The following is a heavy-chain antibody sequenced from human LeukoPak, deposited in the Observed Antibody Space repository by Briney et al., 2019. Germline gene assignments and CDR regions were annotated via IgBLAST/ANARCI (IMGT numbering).Heavy chain of an antibody. V-gene: IGHV1-2*02. CDR3: ASSLDGYKPYYFDY. J-gene: IGHJ4*02. D-gene: IGHD5-24*01. CDR2: INPNSGGT. Sequence: ASVKVSCKASGYTFTGYYMHWVRQAPGQGLEWMGWINPNSGGTNYAQKFQGRVTMTRDTSISTSYMELSRLRSDDTAVYYCASSLDGYKPYYFDYWGQGTLVTVSS. CDR1: GYTFTGYY.